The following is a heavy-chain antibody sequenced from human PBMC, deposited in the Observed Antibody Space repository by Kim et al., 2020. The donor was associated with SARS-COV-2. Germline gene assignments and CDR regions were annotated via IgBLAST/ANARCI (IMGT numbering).Heavy chain of an antibody. CDR2: ISAYNGNT. Sequence: ASVKVSCKASGYTFTSYGISWVRQAPGQGLEWMGWISAYNGNTNYAQKLQGRVTMTTDTSTSTAYMELRSLRSDDTAVYYCARDQKFSGYSSSWPSRHAFDIWGQGTMVTVSS. J-gene: IGHJ3*02. V-gene: IGHV1-18*01. D-gene: IGHD6-13*01. CDR1: GYTFTSYG. CDR3: ARDQKFSGYSSSWPSRHAFDI.